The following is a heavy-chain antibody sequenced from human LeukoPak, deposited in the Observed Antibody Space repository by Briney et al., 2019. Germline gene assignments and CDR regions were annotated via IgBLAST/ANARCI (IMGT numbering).Heavy chain of an antibody. CDR2: ISGSGDTT. Sequence: GSLRLSCAASGFTFSSYAMNWVRQAPGKGLEWVSFISGSGDTTYYADSVKGRFTISRDSSKNTLYLQMNSLRAEDTAVYYCAKSRGESRGASNYWGQGTLVTVSS. V-gene: IGHV3-23*01. CDR1: GFTFSSYA. J-gene: IGHJ4*02. D-gene: IGHD1-26*01. CDR3: AKSRGESRGASNY.